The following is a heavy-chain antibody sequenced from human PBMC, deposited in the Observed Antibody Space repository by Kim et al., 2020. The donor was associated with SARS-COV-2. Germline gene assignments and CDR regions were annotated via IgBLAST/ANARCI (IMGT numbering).Heavy chain of an antibody. CDR2: INHSGST. D-gene: IGHD3-22*01. J-gene: IGHJ4*02. V-gene: IGHV4-34*01. CDR1: GGSFSGYY. CDR3: ARGRPYDSSGYYIIDY. Sequence: SETLSLTCAVYGGSFSGYYWSWIRQPPGKGLEWIGEINHSGSTNYNPSLKSRVTISVDTSKNQFSLKLSSVTAADTAVYYCARGRPYDSSGYYIIDYWGQGTLVTVSS.